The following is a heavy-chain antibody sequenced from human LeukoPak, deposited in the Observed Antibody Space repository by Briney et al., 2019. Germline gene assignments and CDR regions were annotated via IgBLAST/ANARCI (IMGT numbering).Heavy chain of an antibody. CDR3: GRHSNEKYGDDHFDC. V-gene: IGHV4-59*05. D-gene: IGHD4-17*01. CDR1: GDSISGHH. J-gene: IGHJ4*02. Sequence: KPSETLSLTCTVSGDSISGHHWGWIRQPPGKGLEWIGTLSASGTTPYNPSLKSRVTISVDTSMNQVSLRLTSMTAADTAVYYCGRHSNEKYGDDHFDCWGQGTLVTVSS. CDR2: LSASGTT.